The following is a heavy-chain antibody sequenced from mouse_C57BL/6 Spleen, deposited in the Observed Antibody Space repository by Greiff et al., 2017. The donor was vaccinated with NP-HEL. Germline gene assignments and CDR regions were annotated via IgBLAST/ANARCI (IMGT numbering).Heavy chain of an antibody. CDR3: TGEGWDVDY. CDR1: GFTFSNYW. CDR2: IRLKSDNYAT. J-gene: IGHJ2*01. Sequence: EVKLVESGGGLVQPGGSMKLSCVASGFTFSNYWMNWVRQSPEKGLEWVAQIRLKSDNYATHYAESVKGRFTISRDDSKSSVYLQMNNLRAEDTGIYYCTGEGWDVDYWGQGTTLTVSS. D-gene: IGHD4-1*01. V-gene: IGHV6-3*01.